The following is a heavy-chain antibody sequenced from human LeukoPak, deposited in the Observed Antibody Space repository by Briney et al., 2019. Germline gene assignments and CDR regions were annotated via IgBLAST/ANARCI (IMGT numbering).Heavy chain of an antibody. Sequence: PGGSLRLSCAASGFTFSSYAMHWVRQAPGKGLEYVSALSTNGGSTYYANSVKGRFTISRDNSKNTLYLQMNSLRAEDTAVYYCARDLEAAAGSPFGYWGQGTLVTVSS. CDR2: LSTNGGST. CDR1: GFTFSSYA. J-gene: IGHJ4*02. D-gene: IGHD6-13*01. V-gene: IGHV3-64*01. CDR3: ARDLEAAAGSPFGY.